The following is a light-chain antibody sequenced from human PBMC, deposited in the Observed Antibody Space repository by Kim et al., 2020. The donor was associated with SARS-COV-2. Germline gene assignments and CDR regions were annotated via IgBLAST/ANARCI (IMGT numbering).Light chain of an antibody. J-gene: IGLJ1*01. CDR2: EIE. CDR3: CSCAGSSNYV. Sequence: QSVLTQPASVSGSPGQSITISCTGASSDVGSYTLVSWYQQHPGKAPKLMIYEIEKRPSGVSNRFSGSKSGNTASLTISGLQTDDEADYYCCSCAGSSNYVFGTGTKVTV. CDR1: SSDVGSYTL. V-gene: IGLV2-23*02.